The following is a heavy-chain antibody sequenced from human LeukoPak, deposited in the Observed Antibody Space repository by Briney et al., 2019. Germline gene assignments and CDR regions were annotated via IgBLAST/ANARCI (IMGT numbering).Heavy chain of an antibody. CDR3: ARLMVDTAMVIFDY. J-gene: IGHJ4*02. D-gene: IGHD5-18*01. CDR1: GFTFSSYA. Sequence: GGSLRLSYAASGFTFSSYAMSWVRQAPGKGLEWVSAISGSGGSTYYADSVKGRFTISRDNSKNTLYLQMNSLRAEDTAVYYCARLMVDTAMVIFDYWGQGTLVTVSS. V-gene: IGHV3-23*01. CDR2: ISGSGGST.